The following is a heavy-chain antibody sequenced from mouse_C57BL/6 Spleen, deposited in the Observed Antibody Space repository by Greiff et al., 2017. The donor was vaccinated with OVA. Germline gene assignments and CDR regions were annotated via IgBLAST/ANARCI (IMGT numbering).Heavy chain of an antibody. V-gene: IGHV1-82*01. D-gene: IGHD2-2*01. CDR2: IYPGDGDT. CDR3: AREAMVTTRGFDY. Sequence: VQLKQSGPELVKPGASVQISCKASGSAFSRSWLNWVPQRPGKGLAWIGRIYPGDGDTNYNGKFKGKATLTADKSSSTAYMQLSSLTSEDSAVYLWAREAMVTTRGFDYWGQGTTLTVSS. J-gene: IGHJ2*01. CDR1: GSAFSRSW.